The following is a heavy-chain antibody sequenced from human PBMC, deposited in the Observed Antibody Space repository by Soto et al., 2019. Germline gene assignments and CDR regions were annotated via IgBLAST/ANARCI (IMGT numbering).Heavy chain of an antibody. CDR2: ISYDGSNE. V-gene: IGHV3-30*03. J-gene: IGHJ6*02. CDR3: ATLDTAMVIDYGMDV. D-gene: IGHD5-18*01. Sequence: PGGSLRLSCAASGFTFSTYGMHWVRQAPGKGLEWVAAISYDGSNEHYADSVKGRFTISRDNSKNTLYLQMNSLRAEDTAVYYCATLDTAMVIDYGMDVWGQGTTVTVSS. CDR1: GFTFSTYG.